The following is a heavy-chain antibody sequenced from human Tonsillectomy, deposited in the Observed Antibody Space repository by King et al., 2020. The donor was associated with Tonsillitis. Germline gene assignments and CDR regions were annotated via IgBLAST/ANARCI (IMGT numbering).Heavy chain of an antibody. V-gene: IGHV4-34*01. Sequence: VQLQQWGAGLLKPSETLSLTCAVSGESFSGYYWTWIRQPPGKGLEWIGEIYHSGSTNYNSSLKGRVTISLDTSKNHCFLNLTSVTAADPAVYYCPRGAYSGSYYDYYNYYMDVWGKGTTVTVSS. CDR1: GESFSGYY. CDR2: IYHSGST. CDR3: PRGAYSGSYYDYYNYYMDV. J-gene: IGHJ6*03. D-gene: IGHD1-26*01.